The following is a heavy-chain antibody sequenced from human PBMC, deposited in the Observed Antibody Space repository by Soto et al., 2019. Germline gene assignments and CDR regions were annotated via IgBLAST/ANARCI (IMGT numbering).Heavy chain of an antibody. Sequence: QVQLQQWGAGLLKPSETLSLTCAVYGGSFSGYYWSWIRQPPGKGLEWIGEINHSGSTNYNPSLKSRXXIXVXXSKNQFSLKLSSVTAADTAVYYCARCNGYRPRFDYWGQGTLVTVSS. J-gene: IGHJ4*02. V-gene: IGHV4-34*01. D-gene: IGHD5-12*01. CDR1: GGSFSGYY. CDR3: ARCNGYRPRFDY. CDR2: INHSGST.